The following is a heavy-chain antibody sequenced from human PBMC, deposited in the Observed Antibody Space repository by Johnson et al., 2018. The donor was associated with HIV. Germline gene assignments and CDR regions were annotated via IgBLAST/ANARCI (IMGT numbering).Heavy chain of an antibody. CDR1: GFTFSSYW. CDR2: IKQDGSET. D-gene: IGHD3-22*01. J-gene: IGHJ3*02. Sequence: EQLVESGGGLVQPGGSLRLSCAASGFTFSSYWMSWVRQAPGKGLEWVANIKQDGSETYSVDSVKGRFTISRENAKKSLYIQMNNLRAGDTAVYYCVRGLTMIVVVDAFDIWGQGTMVTVSS. V-gene: IGHV3-7*01. CDR3: VRGLTMIVVVDAFDI.